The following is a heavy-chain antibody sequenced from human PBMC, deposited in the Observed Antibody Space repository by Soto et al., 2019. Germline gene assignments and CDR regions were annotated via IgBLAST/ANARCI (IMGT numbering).Heavy chain of an antibody. CDR3: ARDHEGYCSGGSCYSDAFDI. D-gene: IGHD2-15*01. CDR2: ISSSGSTI. CDR1: GFTFSSYE. V-gene: IGHV3-48*03. J-gene: IGHJ3*02. Sequence: EVQLVESGGGLVQPGGALRLSCAASGFTFSSYEMNWVRQAPVKGLEWVSDISSSGSTIYYADSVKGRFTISRDNAKNSLYLQMNSRRAEDTAVYYCARDHEGYCSGGSCYSDAFDIWGQGTMVTVSS.